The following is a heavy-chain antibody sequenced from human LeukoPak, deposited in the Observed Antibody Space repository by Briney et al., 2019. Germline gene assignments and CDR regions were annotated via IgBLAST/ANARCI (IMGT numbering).Heavy chain of an antibody. CDR3: ARHVLEYSSPLFM. V-gene: IGHV4-39*01. J-gene: IGHJ4*02. Sequence: SETLSLTCTVSGGSISSSIYYWGWIRQPPGEGLECIGSIYYSGSTYYNPSLRSRVTISVDTSKNQFSLKLNSVTAADTAVYYCARHVLEYSSPLFMWGRGTLVTVSS. CDR2: IYYSGST. D-gene: IGHD6-13*01. CDR1: GGSISSSIYY.